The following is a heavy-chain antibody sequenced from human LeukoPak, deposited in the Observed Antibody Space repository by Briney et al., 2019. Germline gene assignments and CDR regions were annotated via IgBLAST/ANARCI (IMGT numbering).Heavy chain of an antibody. CDR2: IYYSGST. CDR3: ARAAPYGSGRNWFDP. D-gene: IGHD3-10*01. CDR1: GGSISSSSYY. J-gene: IGHJ5*02. V-gene: IGHV4-39*07. Sequence: SETLSLTCTVSGGSISSSSYYWGWIRQPPGKGLEWIGSIYYSGSTYYNPSLKSRVTISVDRSKNQFSLKLSSVTAADTAVYYCARAAPYGSGRNWFDPWGQGTLVTVSS.